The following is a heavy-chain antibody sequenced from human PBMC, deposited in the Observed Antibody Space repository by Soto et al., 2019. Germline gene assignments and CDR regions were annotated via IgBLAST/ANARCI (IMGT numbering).Heavy chain of an antibody. CDR2: ISYDGSNK. Sequence: QVQLVESGGGVVQPGRSLRLSCAASGFTFSSYAMHWVRQAPGKGLEWVAVISYDGSNKYYADSVKGRFTISRDNSKNPLYLQMNSLSAEDTAVYYCARGYYDSSGYYYGYWGQGTLVTVSS. CDR1: GFTFSSYA. J-gene: IGHJ4*02. D-gene: IGHD3-22*01. CDR3: ARGYYDSSGYYYGY. V-gene: IGHV3-30-3*01.